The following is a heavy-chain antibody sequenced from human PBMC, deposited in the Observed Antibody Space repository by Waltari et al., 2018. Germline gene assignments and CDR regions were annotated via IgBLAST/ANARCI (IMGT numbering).Heavy chain of an antibody. V-gene: IGHV1-8*03. D-gene: IGHD6-13*01. J-gene: IGHJ3*01. CDR1: GYTFTSYD. CDR3: ARVAYSSSWHGNQRYLDY. Sequence: QVQLVQSGAEVKKPGASVKVSCKASGYTFTSYDINWVRQATGQGLEWMGWMNPNRGTTGDAQKFQGRVTITRKTSISTAYMELSSLRSEDTAVYYCARVAYSSSWHGNQRYLDYWGQGTMVTVSS. CDR2: MNPNRGTT.